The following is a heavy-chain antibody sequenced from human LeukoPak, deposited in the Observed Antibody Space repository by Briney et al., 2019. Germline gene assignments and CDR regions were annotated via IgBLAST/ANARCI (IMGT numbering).Heavy chain of an antibody. CDR3: ASFSLDVVGAKFDY. CDR1: GGSISSYY. J-gene: IGHJ4*02. Sequence: SETLSLTCTVSGGSISSYYWSWIRQPPGKGLEWIGYIYYSGSTNYNPSLKSRVTISVDTSKNQFSLKLSSVTAADTAVYYCASFSLDVVGAKFDYWGQGTPVTVSS. D-gene: IGHD1-26*01. CDR2: IYYSGST. V-gene: IGHV4-59*08.